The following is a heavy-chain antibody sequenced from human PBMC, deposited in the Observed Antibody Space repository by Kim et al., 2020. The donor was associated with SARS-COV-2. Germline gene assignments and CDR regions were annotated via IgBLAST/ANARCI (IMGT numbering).Heavy chain of an antibody. CDR3: ARGAAPGGWELLGWFDP. Sequence: ASVKVSCKASGYTFTSYGISWVRQAPGQGLEWMGWISAYNGNTNYAQKLQGRVTMTTDTSTSTAYMELRSLRSDDTAVYYCARGAAPGGWELLGWFDPWGQGTLVTVSS. CDR1: GYTFTSYG. V-gene: IGHV1-18*01. CDR2: ISAYNGNT. D-gene: IGHD1-26*01. J-gene: IGHJ5*02.